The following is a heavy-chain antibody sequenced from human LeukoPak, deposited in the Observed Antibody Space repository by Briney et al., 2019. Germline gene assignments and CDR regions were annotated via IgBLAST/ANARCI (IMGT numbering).Heavy chain of an antibody. V-gene: IGHV3-23*01. CDR2: ISGSGGST. CDR1: GFTFSSYS. Sequence: PGGSLRLSCAASGFTFSSYSMNWVRQAPGKGLEWVSAISGSGGSTYYADSVKGRFTISRDNSKNTLYLQMNSLRAEDTAVYYCAKDAVTTSRSPYYFDYWGQGTLVTVSS. J-gene: IGHJ4*02. D-gene: IGHD4-17*01. CDR3: AKDAVTTSRSPYYFDY.